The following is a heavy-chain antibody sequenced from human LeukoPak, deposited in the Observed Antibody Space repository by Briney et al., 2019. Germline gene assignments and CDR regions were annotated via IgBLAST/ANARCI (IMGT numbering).Heavy chain of an antibody. Sequence: SETLSLTCTVSGGSISSYYWSWLRQPPGKGLEWVGFKYYSGVIKYNPSLKSRVTISVDTSKNQVSLKLSSMTAADTAVYYCARHRKQLVSHYYYGMDVWGQGTTVTVSS. CDR3: ARHRKQLVSHYYYGMDV. CDR2: KYYSGVI. V-gene: IGHV4-59*08. CDR1: GGSISSYY. J-gene: IGHJ6*02. D-gene: IGHD6-6*01.